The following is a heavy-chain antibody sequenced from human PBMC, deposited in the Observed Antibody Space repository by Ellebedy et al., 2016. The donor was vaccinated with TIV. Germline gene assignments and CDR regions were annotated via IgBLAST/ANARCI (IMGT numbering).Heavy chain of an antibody. V-gene: IGHV1-69*04. Sequence: AASVKVSCKASGDTFSNHAFNWVRQAPGQELEWMGRMDPRLGTVKYAQKFQGRVTITADKSTSTAYIELSSLRSEDAALYYCATDGGSAEVERRETVSYWGLGTLVTVSS. D-gene: IGHD3-16*01. CDR1: GDTFSNHA. CDR3: ATDGGSAEVERRETVSY. CDR2: MDPRLGTV. J-gene: IGHJ4*02.